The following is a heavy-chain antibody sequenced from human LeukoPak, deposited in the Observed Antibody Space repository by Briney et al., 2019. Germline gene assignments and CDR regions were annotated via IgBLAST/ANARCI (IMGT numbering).Heavy chain of an antibody. V-gene: IGHV5-51*01. D-gene: IGHD6-6*01. CDR3: ARKSTEYSSSSGVAH. Sequence: GESLKISCKGPGYSFTSYWIGWVRQMPGKGLEWMGIIYPGDSDTRYSPSFQGQVTISADKSISTVYLQWSSLKASDTAMYYCARKSTEYSSSSGVAHWGQGTLVTVSS. CDR1: GYSFTSYW. CDR2: IYPGDSDT. J-gene: IGHJ4*02.